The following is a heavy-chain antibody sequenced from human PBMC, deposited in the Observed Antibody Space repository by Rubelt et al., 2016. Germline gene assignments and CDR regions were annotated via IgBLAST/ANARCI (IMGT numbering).Heavy chain of an antibody. CDR3: ARGGIAARYDY. V-gene: IGHV4-59*01. D-gene: IGHD6-6*01. CDR2: IYYSGST. Sequence: QVQLQESGPGLVKPSETLSLTCTVSGGSISSYYWSWIRQPPGKGLEWIGYIYYSGSTNYNPSLKSRVTISVDTSKNQFSLKLSSVTAADTAVYYCARGGIAARYDYWGQGTLVTVSS. J-gene: IGHJ4*02. CDR1: GGSISSYY.